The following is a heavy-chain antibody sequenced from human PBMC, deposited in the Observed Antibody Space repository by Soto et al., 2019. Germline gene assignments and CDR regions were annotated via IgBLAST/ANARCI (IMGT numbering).Heavy chain of an antibody. CDR2: INHSGST. CDR1: GGSFSGYY. Sequence: PSETLSLTCAVYGGSFSGYYWSWIRQPPGKGLEWIGEINHSGSTNYNPSLKSRVTISVDTSKNQFSLKLSSVTAADTAVYYCGRGRATLYYYGMDVWGQGTTVTVSS. D-gene: IGHD2-15*01. V-gene: IGHV4-34*01. CDR3: GRGRATLYYYGMDV. J-gene: IGHJ6*02.